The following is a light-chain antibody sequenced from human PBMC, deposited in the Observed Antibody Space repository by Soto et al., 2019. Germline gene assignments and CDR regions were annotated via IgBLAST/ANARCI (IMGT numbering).Light chain of an antibody. CDR3: QSYDRSLSGYV. Sequence: QSVLTQPPSVSGAPGQRVTISCTGSSSNIGAGYDVHWYQQLPGTAPKLLIYGNSNRPSGVLDRFSGSKSGTSASLAITGLQAEDEADYYCQSYDRSLSGYVLGTGTKVTVL. CDR1: SSNIGAGYD. CDR2: GNS. J-gene: IGLJ1*01. V-gene: IGLV1-40*01.